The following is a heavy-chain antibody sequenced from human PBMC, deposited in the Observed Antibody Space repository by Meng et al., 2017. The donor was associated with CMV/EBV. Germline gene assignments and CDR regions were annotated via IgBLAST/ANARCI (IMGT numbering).Heavy chain of an antibody. V-gene: IGHV3-21*06. J-gene: IGHJ4*02. CDR3: VRAPPDYAGNFDY. D-gene: IGHD4-23*01. CDR2: FSYTSSYI. CDR1: GFSLSDHN. Sequence: AATGFSLSDHNMIWVRQAPGKGLEWVSSFSYTSSYIYYADSVKGRFTMSRDNAKNSVFLQMDSLRAEDTAVYYCVRAPPDYAGNFDYWGQGTLVTVSS.